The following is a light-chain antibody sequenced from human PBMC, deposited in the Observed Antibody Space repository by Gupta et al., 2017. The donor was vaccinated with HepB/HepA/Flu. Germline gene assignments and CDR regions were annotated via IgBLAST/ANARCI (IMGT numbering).Light chain of an antibody. CDR3: QQEGSSPHT. V-gene: IGKV3-20*01. J-gene: IGKJ5*01. CDR1: QSVSSSY. CDR2: GAS. Sequence: EIVLTQSPGTLSLSPGERATLSCRASQSVSSSYLAWYQQKPGQAPRLLIYGASSRATGIPDRFSGSGSGTDFTLTISRLEPEDFAVYYCQQEGSSPHTFGQGTLLEIK.